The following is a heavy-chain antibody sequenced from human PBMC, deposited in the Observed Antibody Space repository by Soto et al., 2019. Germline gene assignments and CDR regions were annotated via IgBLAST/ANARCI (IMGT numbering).Heavy chain of an antibody. D-gene: IGHD3-10*01. CDR2: ISNDGDR. CDR3: AKPKYRGVVLNV. Sequence: VQLLESGGALVQPGGSLRLSCAASGFTFSSYAIYWVRQAPGKGLEWVSTISNDGDRYYADSVEGRFTISRDNSKDTLCLQMNSLRAEDTAVYYCAKPKYRGVVLNVWGQGTTVTVSS. CDR1: GFTFSSYA. J-gene: IGHJ6*02. V-gene: IGHV3-23*01.